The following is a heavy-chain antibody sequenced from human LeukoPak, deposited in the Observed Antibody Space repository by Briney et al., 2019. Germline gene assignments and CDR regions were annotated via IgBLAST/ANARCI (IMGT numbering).Heavy chain of an antibody. V-gene: IGHV1-18*01. CDR2: ISAYNGNT. D-gene: IGHD3-22*01. J-gene: IGHJ3*02. CDR1: GYTFTSYG. CDR3: ARDNYYDSSGYYFGAFDI. Sequence: ASVKVSCKASGYTFTSYGISWVRQAPGQGLERMGWISAYNGNTNYAQKLQGRVTMTTDTSTSTAYMELRSLRSDDTAVYYCARDNYYDSSGYYFGAFDIWGQGTMVTVSS.